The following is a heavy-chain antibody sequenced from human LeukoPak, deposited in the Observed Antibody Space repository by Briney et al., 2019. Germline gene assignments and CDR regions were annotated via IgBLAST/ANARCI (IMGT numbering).Heavy chain of an antibody. V-gene: IGHV4-4*07. CDR1: GGSISSYY. Sequence: SETLSLTCSVSGGSISSYYWSWIRQPAGKGLEWIGRIHTSGSTNYNPSLKSRVTISVDTSKNQFSLKLSSVTAADTAVYYCARDQYYYDSSGYLTFDYWGQGTLVTVSS. CDR3: ARDQYYYDSSGYLTFDY. D-gene: IGHD3-22*01. CDR2: IHTSGST. J-gene: IGHJ4*02.